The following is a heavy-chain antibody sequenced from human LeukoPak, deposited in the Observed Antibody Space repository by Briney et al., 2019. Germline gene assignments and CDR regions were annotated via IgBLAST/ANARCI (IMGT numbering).Heavy chain of an antibody. D-gene: IGHD4-17*01. V-gene: IGHV3-15*01. CDR1: GFTFSNAW. Sequence: PGGSLRLSCAASGFTFSNAWMSWVRQAPGKGLEWVGRIKSKTDGGTTDYAAPVKGRFTISRDDSKNTLYLQMNSLKTEDTAVYYCTTGVTINYYYYYYMDVWGKGTTVTVSS. CDR3: TTGVTINYYYYYYMDV. CDR2: IKSKTDGGTT. J-gene: IGHJ6*03.